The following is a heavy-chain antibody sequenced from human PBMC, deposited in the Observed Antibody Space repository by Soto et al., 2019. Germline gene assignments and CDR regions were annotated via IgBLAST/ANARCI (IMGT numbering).Heavy chain of an antibody. J-gene: IGHJ4*02. V-gene: IGHV4-39*01. CDR2: IYYSGST. Sequence: PSETLSLTCAVYGGSLSGYYWGWIRQPPGKGLEWIGSIYYSGSTYYNPSLKSRVTISVDTSKNQFSLKLSSVTAADTAVYYCARVGTGTTVYYFDYWGQGTLVTVSS. D-gene: IGHD1-7*01. CDR3: ARVGTGTTVYYFDY. CDR1: GGSLSGYY.